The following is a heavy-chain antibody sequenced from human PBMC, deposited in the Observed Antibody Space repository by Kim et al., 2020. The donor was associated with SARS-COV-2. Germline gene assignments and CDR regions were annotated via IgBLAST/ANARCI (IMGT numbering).Heavy chain of an antibody. Sequence: GGSLRLSCAASGFTFSSYAMHWVRQAPGKGLEYVSAISSNGGSTYYANSVKGRFTISRDNSKNTLYLQMGSLRAEDMAVYYCARRGKDYYYYYMDVWGKGTTVTVSS. CDR3: ARRGKDYYYYYMDV. J-gene: IGHJ6*03. V-gene: IGHV3-64*01. CDR2: ISSNGGST. CDR1: GFTFSSYA.